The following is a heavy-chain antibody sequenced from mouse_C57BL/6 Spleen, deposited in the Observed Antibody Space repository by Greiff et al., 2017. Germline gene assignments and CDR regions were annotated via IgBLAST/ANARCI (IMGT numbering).Heavy chain of an antibody. V-gene: IGHV1-78*01. D-gene: IGHD1-1*01. CDR3: ARCYGSTSYWYFDV. Sequence: QVQLQQSDAELVKPGASVKISCKVSGYTFTDHTINWMKQRPEQGLEWIGDIYPRDGSTKYNEKFKGKATLTADKSSSTAYMQLNSLTSEDSAVYVCARCYGSTSYWYFDVWGTATTVTASS. CDR2: IYPRDGST. CDR1: GYTFTDHT. J-gene: IGHJ1*03.